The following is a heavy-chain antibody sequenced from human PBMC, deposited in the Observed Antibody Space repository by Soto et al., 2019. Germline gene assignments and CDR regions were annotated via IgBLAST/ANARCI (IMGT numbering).Heavy chain of an antibody. Sequence: ASVKVSCKASGYTFTSYYMHWVRQAPGQGLEWMGIINPSGGSTSYAQKFQGRVTMTRDTSTSTVYMELSSLRSEDTAVYYCARACSSTSCYLRWFYPWGQGTLVTVSS. V-gene: IGHV1-46*03. CDR1: GYTFTSYY. CDR2: INPSGGST. CDR3: ARACSSTSCYLRWFYP. J-gene: IGHJ5*02. D-gene: IGHD2-2*01.